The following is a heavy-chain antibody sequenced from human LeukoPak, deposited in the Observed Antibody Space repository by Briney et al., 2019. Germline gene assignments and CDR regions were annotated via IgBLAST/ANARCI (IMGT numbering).Heavy chain of an antibody. CDR1: GFTSSSYG. J-gene: IGHJ5*02. Sequence: GGSLRLSCAASGFTSSSYGMHWVRQAPGRGLEWVAFISYDGSNNYYADSVKGRFTISRDNSKNTLYLQMNSLRTEDTAVFYCARGHNSGLWTWGQGTLVTVSS. D-gene: IGHD5-12*01. CDR2: ISYDGSNN. CDR3: ARGHNSGLWT. V-gene: IGHV3-30*03.